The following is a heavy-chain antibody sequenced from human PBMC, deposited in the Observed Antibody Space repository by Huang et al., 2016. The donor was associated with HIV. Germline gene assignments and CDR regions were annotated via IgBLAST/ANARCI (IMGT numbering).Heavy chain of an antibody. CDR2: IYYSEST. CDR3: ARHFSYYDSSGYTPWDAFDI. CDR1: GGSITSSSYY. Sequence: QLQLQGSGPGLVKPSETLSLTCTVSGGSITSSSYYWGWIRQPPGEGLEWVGSIYYSESTDDNPSLKSRVTVSVDTSKNQFSLKLSSVTAADTAVYYCARHFSYYDSSGYTPWDAFDIWGQGTMVTVSS. J-gene: IGHJ3*02. V-gene: IGHV4-39*01. D-gene: IGHD3-22*01.